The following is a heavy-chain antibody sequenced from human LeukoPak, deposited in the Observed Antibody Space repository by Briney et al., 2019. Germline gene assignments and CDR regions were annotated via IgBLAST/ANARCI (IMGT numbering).Heavy chain of an antibody. CDR1: GGSISSYY. J-gene: IGHJ4*02. V-gene: IGHV4-59*01. Sequence: PSETLSLTCTVSGGSISSYYWSWIRQPPGKGLEWIGYIYYSGSTNYNPSLKSRATISVDTSKNQFSLKLSSVTAADTAVYYCARDGYYYDSGGYLFDYWGQGTLVTVSS. CDR2: IYYSGST. D-gene: IGHD3-22*01. CDR3: ARDGYYYDSGGYLFDY.